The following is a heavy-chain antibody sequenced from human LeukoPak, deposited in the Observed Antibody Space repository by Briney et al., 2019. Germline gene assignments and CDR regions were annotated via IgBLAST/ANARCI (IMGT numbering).Heavy chain of an antibody. J-gene: IGHJ6*03. V-gene: IGHV1-46*01. CDR2: INPSGGST. D-gene: IGHD6-6*01. CDR3: ARDNSSSHPQTYYYYYYMDV. CDR1: GYTFTSYY. Sequence: GASVKVSCKASGYTFTSYYMHWVRQAPGQGLEWMGIINPSGGSTSYAQKFQGRVTMTRDTSTSTVYMELSSLRSEDTAVYYCARDNSSSHPQTYYYYYYMDVWGKGTTVTVSS.